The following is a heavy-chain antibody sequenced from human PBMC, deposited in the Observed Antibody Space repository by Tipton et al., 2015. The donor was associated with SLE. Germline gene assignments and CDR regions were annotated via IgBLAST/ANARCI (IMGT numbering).Heavy chain of an antibody. D-gene: IGHD3-16*02. V-gene: IGHV4-34*01. J-gene: IGHJ4*02. CDR1: GGSLSGYY. CDR2: INHSGST. Sequence: TLSLTCAVYGGSLSGYYWSWIRQPPGKGLEWIGEINHSGSTNYNPSLKSRVTISVDTSKNQFSLKLSSVTAADTAVYYCARGLAYDYVWGSYRQYYFDYWGRGTLVTVSS. CDR3: ARGLAYDYVWGSYRQYYFDY.